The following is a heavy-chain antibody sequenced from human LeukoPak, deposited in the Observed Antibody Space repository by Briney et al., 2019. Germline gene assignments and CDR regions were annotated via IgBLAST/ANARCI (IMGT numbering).Heavy chain of an antibody. V-gene: IGHV4-34*01. Sequence: SETRSLTCAVDGGSFGGYYWSWIRQPPGKGLEWIGEINHSGSTNYNPSLKSRVTISVDTSKNQFSLTLRSVTAPDTAVYYCARGETVTLDYWGQGTLVTVSS. CDR3: ARGETVTLDY. D-gene: IGHD4-17*01. CDR2: INHSGST. J-gene: IGHJ4*02. CDR1: GGSFGGYY.